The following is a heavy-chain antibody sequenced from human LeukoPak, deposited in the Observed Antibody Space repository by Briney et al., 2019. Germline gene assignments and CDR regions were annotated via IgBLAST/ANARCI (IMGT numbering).Heavy chain of an antibody. CDR2: ISYDGSNK. CDR1: GLTFSSYA. Sequence: GGSLRLSCAASGLTFSSYAMHWVRQAPGKGLEWVAVISYDGSNKYYADSVKGRFTISRDNSMNTLYLQVNSLRAEDTAVYYCACSWYLVQPFDYWGQGTLVTVSS. CDR3: ACSWYLVQPFDY. V-gene: IGHV3-30-3*01. D-gene: IGHD6-13*01. J-gene: IGHJ4*02.